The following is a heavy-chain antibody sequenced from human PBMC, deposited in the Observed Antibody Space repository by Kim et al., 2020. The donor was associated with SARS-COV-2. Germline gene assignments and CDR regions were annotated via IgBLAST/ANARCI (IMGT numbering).Heavy chain of an antibody. J-gene: IGHJ4*02. CDR2: VNPSNGDT. Sequence: ASVKVSCKASGYNFFSYYIHWVRQAPGQGLEWMGRVNPSNGDTILAQKFQGRVTMTRDTSTTTAYLELSRLISADTAVYFCAPENQDEKFDATGFLYWGQGPPITVSS. CDR3: APENQDEKFDATGFLY. CDR1: GYNFFSYY. D-gene: IGHD2-15*01. V-gene: IGHV1-2*06.